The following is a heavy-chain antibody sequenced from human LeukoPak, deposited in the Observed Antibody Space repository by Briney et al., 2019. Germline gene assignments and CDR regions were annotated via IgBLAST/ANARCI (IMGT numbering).Heavy chain of an antibody. J-gene: IGHJ1*01. CDR2: ISTNSGNT. CDR3: ARGILWYASETYHPEYLQH. D-gene: IGHD3-10*01. Sequence: ASVKVSCKTSGYTFTSYGIGWVRQAPGQGLEWMGWISTNSGNTNYAPKLQGRVTMTTDTSTTTAYMELRSLRSDDTAVYYCARGILWYASETYHPEYLQHWGQGTLVTVSS. CDR1: GYTFTSYG. V-gene: IGHV1-18*01.